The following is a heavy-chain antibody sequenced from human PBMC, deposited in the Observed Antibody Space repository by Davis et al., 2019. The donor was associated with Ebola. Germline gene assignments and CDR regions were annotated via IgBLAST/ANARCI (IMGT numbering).Heavy chain of an antibody. CDR3: ARAWYYYDSSGYYRAYYGMDV. J-gene: IGHJ6*02. CDR1: GFTFRSYW. D-gene: IGHD3-22*01. V-gene: IGHV3-74*01. Sequence: GESLKISCAASGFTFRSYWMHWVRQAPGKGLVWVSRINSDGSSTSYADSVKGRFTISRDNAKNTLYLQMNRLRAEDTAVYYCARAWYYYDSSGYYRAYYGMDVWGQGTTVTVSS. CDR2: INSDGSST.